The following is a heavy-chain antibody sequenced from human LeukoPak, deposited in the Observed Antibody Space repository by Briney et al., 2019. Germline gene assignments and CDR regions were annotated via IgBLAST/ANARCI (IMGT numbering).Heavy chain of an antibody. CDR1: GYTFTVYY. J-gene: IGHJ3*02. D-gene: IGHD2-8*01. V-gene: IGHV1-2*02. CDR3: ARDRAPFRYCTNGVCLNDAFDI. CDR2: INPNSGGT. Sequence: ASVKVSCKSSGYTFTVYYMHWVRQAPGQGLEWMGWINPNSGGTNYPQKFQGRVTMTRDTSISTAYMELSRLRSDDTAVYYCARDRAPFRYCTNGVCLNDAFDIWGQGTMVTVSS.